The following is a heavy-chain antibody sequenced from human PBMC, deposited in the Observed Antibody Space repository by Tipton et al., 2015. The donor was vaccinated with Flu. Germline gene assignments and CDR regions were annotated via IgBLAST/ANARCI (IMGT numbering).Heavy chain of an antibody. J-gene: IGHJ4*02. CDR1: GFTFTSSW. CDR3: ASKYSTSF. V-gene: IGHV3-7*01. D-gene: IGHD2-2*01. Sequence: SLRLSCAASGFTFTSSWMNWVRQAPGKGLEWVANINQDGTEKYYGDSVRGRFTLSRDNVDNSVYLQMNSLRVEDTAVYYCASKYSTSFWGQGTLVTVSS. CDR2: INQDGTEK.